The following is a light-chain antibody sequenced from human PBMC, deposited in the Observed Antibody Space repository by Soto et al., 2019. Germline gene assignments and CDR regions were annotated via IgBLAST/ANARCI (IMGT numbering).Light chain of an antibody. Sequence: DIQMTQSPPTLSASVGDRVTITCRASQSISRWLAWYQQKPGNVAKLLIYEASSLERGVPSRFSGSGSGTEFTLTITKLEPADFGMYYCRQYGNSPWMYTFGRGTKVQIK. J-gene: IGKJ2*01. CDR3: RQYGNSPWMYT. V-gene: IGKV1-5*03. CDR2: EAS. CDR1: QSISRW.